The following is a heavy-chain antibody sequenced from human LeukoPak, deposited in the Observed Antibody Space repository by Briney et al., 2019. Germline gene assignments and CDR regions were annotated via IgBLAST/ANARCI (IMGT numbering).Heavy chain of an antibody. CDR3: ARDVRGGSRGHYYYYMDV. CDR1: GGSISSYY. Sequence: SETLSLTCTVSGGSISSYYWSWIRQPAGKGLEWIGRIYTSGSTNYNPSLKSRVTMSVDTSKNQFSLKLSSVTAADTAVYYCARDVRGGSRGHYYYYMDVWGKGTTVTISS. V-gene: IGHV4-4*07. CDR2: IYTSGST. D-gene: IGHD2-15*01. J-gene: IGHJ6*03.